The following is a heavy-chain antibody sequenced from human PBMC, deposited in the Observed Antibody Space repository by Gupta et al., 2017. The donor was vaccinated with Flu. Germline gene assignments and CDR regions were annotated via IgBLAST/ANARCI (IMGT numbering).Heavy chain of an antibody. J-gene: IGHJ4*02. V-gene: IGHV3-74*01. Sequence: EVQLVESGGGVVQPGGSLRLSCAASGFTFSSYWMHWVRQAPGKGLVWVSRIISVGTTTDYADSVKGTFTSARDNAKKKLYRQMYRLRAEDTAVAAGESNHQLPFWGQGTLVTVSS. CDR2: IISVGTTT. CDR1: GFTFSSYW. CDR3: ESNHQLPF. D-gene: IGHD2-2*01.